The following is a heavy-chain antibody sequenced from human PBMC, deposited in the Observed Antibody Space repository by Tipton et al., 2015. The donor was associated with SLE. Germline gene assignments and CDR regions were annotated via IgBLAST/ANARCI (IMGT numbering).Heavy chain of an antibody. Sequence: TLSLTCTLSGGSISSSSYYWGWIRQPPGKGLEWIGSIYYSGSTYYNPSLKSRVTISVDTSKNQFSLKLSSVTAADTAVYYCARHSSSGYKDWFDPWGQGTLVTVSS. CDR1: GGSISSSSYY. CDR3: ARHSSSGYKDWFDP. V-gene: IGHV4-39*01. D-gene: IGHD6-13*01. J-gene: IGHJ5*02. CDR2: IYYSGST.